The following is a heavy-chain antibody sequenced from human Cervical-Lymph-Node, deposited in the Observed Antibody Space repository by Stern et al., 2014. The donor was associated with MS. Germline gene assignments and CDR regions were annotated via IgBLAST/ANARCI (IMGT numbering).Heavy chain of an antibody. CDR1: GFHFSTYW. V-gene: IGHV3-74*02. D-gene: IGHD3-10*01. CDR2: INSDGSYI. Sequence: EVQLVESGGGLVQPGGSLRLSCEASGFHFSTYWMHWVRQDAGKGLVWVSRINSDGSYITYADSVKGRFTISRDNARNTLHLQMNSLRAEDTALYFCAKGRKNDGFDLWGQGTMVTVSS. J-gene: IGHJ3*01. CDR3: AKGRKNDGFDL.